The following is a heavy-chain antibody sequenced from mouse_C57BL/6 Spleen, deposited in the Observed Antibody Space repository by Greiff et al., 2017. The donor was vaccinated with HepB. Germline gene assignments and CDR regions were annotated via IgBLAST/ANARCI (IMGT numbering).Heavy chain of an antibody. D-gene: IGHD2-1*01. J-gene: IGHJ4*01. CDR1: GYTFTDYE. CDR3: TRGVNYAMDY. V-gene: IGHV1-15*01. Sequence: VQLQQSGAELVRPGASVTLSCKASGYTFTDYEMHWVKQTPVHGLEWIGAIYPETGGTAYNQKFKGKAILTADKSSSKAYMELRSLTSEDSAVYYCTRGVNYAMDYWGQGTSVTVSS. CDR2: IYPETGGT.